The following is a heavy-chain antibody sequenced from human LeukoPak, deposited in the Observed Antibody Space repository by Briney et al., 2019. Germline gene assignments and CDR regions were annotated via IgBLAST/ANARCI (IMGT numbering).Heavy chain of an antibody. CDR1: GVSISNYY. V-gene: IGHV4-59*01. CDR2: IYYSGRT. CDR3: ARDQDSGTYKTLGFDP. D-gene: IGHD1-26*01. J-gene: IGHJ5*02. Sequence: PSETLSLTCIVSGVSISNYYWSWIRQPPGKGLEWIGYIYYSGRTNYNPSLRSRVTISVDTSKNQFSLKLTSVTAADTAVYYCARDQDSGTYKTLGFDPWGQGTLVTVSS.